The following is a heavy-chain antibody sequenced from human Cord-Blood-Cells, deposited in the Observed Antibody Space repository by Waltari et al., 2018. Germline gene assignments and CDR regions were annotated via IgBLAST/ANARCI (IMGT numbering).Heavy chain of an antibody. CDR2: FDPEDGET. CDR1: GYTLTDLS. D-gene: IGHD3-22*01. J-gene: IGHJ4*02. Sequence: QVQLVQSGAEVKKPGASVKVSCQVSGYTLTDLSMHWVRQAPGKGLGWMGGFDPEDGETIYAQKFQCRVTMTDDTSTDTAYMELSSLRSEDTAVYYCEGYYYDSSGYYFDYWGQGTLVTVSS. CDR3: EGYYYDSSGYYFDY. V-gene: IGHV1-24*01.